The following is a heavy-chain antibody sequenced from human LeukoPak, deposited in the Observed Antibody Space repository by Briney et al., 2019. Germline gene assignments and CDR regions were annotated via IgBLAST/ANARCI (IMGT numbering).Heavy chain of an antibody. CDR1: GYIFTGFY. V-gene: IGHV1-2*06. D-gene: IGHD2-15*01. CDR2: INPNSGGT. J-gene: IGHJ6*02. CDR3: ARDIGLQRESGMDV. Sequence: ASVKVSCKASGYIFTGFYVHWVRQAPGQGLEWMGRINPNSGGTRHAQKFQGRVTMSRGMSISTAYMELSSLTSDDTAVYYCARDIGLQRESGMDVWGQGTTVTVSS.